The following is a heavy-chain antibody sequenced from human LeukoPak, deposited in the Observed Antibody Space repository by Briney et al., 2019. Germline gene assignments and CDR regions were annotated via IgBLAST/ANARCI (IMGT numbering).Heavy chain of an antibody. CDR2: INHSGST. V-gene: IGHV4-34*01. J-gene: IGHJ6*03. D-gene: IGHD2-2*01. CDR3: ARAEVVVVPAAMYYYYYMDV. CDR1: GESFSGYY. Sequence: PSETLSLTCAVYGESFSGYYWSWIRQPPGKGLEWIGEINHSGSTNYNPSLKSRVTISVDTPKNQFSLKLSSVTAADTAVYYCARAEVVVVPAAMYYYYYMDVWGKGTTVTVSS.